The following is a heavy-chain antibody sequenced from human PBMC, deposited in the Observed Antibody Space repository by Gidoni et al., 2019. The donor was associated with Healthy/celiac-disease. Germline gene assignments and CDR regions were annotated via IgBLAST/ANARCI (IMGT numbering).Heavy chain of an antibody. V-gene: IGHV3-30-3*01. CDR1: GFTFGSYA. Sequence: QVQLVESGGGVVQPGRSLRLSCAASGFTFGSYAMHWVRQAPGKGLEWVAVISYDGSNKYYADSVKGRFTISRDNSKNTLYLQMNSLRAEDTAVYYCATLEVPDYGDYVFDYWGQGTLVTVSS. CDR3: ATLEVPDYGDYVFDY. CDR2: ISYDGSNK. D-gene: IGHD4-17*01. J-gene: IGHJ4*02.